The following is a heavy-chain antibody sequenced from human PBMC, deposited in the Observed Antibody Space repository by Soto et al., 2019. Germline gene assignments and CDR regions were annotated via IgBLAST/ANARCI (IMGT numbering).Heavy chain of an antibody. Sequence: QVQLVESGGGLVKPGGSLRLSCAASGFTFSDYYMSWIRQAPGKGLEWVSYISSSSSYTNYADSVKGRFTISRDNAKNSLYLQMNSLRAEDTAVYYCARDSHIAAAYGFDPWGQGTLVTVSS. D-gene: IGHD6-13*01. V-gene: IGHV3-11*06. CDR3: ARDSHIAAAYGFDP. J-gene: IGHJ5*02. CDR1: GFTFSDYY. CDR2: ISSSSSYT.